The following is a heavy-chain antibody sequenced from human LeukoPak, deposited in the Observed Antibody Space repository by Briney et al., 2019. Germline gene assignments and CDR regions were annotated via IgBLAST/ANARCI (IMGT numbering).Heavy chain of an antibody. J-gene: IGHJ1*01. Sequence: PGGSLRLSCTASGFTFSSYSMNWVRQAPGKGLEWVSSISSSSRYMYYADSVKGRFTISRDNGKNSLYLQMNSLRAEDTAVYYCARDLTTSSTAYFHHWGQGTLVTVSS. CDR1: GFTFSSYS. V-gene: IGHV3-21*01. CDR3: ARDLTTSSTAYFHH. D-gene: IGHD6-6*01. CDR2: ISSSSRYM.